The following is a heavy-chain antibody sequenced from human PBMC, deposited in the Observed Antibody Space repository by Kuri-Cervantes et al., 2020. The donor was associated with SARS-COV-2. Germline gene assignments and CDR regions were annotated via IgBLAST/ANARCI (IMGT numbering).Heavy chain of an antibody. Sequence: SETLSLTCAVSGYSISSGYYWGWIRQPPGKGLEWIGSIYHSGSTYYNPSLKSRVTISVDTSKNQFSLKLSSLTAANTAVNYCAGGGSYGGDNWFDPWGQGTLVTVSS. V-gene: IGHV4-38-2*01. CDR1: GYSISSGYY. D-gene: IGHD1-26*01. CDR3: AGGGSYGGDNWFDP. CDR2: IYHSGST. J-gene: IGHJ5*02.